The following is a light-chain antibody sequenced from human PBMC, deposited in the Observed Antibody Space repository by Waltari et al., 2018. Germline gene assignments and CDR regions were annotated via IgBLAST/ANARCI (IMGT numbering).Light chain of an antibody. J-gene: IGKJ1*01. V-gene: IGKV3-20*01. CDR1: ETVGRY. CDR2: DAS. CDR3: QHYVRLPVT. Sequence: EIVLTQSPGTLSLSAGDRAPLSCRASETVGRYLVWYQQKPGQAPRLLIYDASSRATGIPDRFSGSGSGTDFSLTISRLEPEDFAVYYCQHYVRLPVTFGQGTKVEIK.